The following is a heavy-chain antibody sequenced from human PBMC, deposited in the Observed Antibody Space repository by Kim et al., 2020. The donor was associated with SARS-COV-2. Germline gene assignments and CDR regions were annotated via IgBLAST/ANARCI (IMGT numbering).Heavy chain of an antibody. J-gene: IGHJ5*02. D-gene: IGHD6-13*01. CDR3: ARDQLYSSHRWFDP. Sequence: ADSVKGRLTISRDKAKNSLYLQMNSLRAEDTAVYYCARDQLYSSHRWFDPWGQGTLVTVSS. V-gene: IGHV3-11*06.